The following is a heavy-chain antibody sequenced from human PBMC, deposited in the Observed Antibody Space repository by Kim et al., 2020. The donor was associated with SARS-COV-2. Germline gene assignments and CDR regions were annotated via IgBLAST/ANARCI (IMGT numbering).Heavy chain of an antibody. V-gene: IGHV4-59*01. CDR3: ARAVAYYYDSSGRGVSYFDS. Sequence: PSLKSRLTISVDTSKNQFSLQLSSVTAADTAVYYCARAVAYYYDSSGRGVSYFDSWGQGTPVTVSS. J-gene: IGHJ4*02. D-gene: IGHD3-22*01.